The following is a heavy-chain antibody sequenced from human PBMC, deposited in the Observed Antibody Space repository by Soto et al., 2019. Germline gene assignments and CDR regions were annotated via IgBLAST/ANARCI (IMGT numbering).Heavy chain of an antibody. D-gene: IGHD4-17*01. V-gene: IGHV4-61*01. CDR2: IYYSGST. CDR1: GGSVSSGSYY. Sequence: SETLSLTCTVSGGSVSSGSYYWSWIRQPPGKGLEWIGYIYYSGSTNYNPSLKSRVTISVDTSKNQFSLKLSSVTAADTAVYYCARGGGRDDYVFDYSGHGTLVTVSS. J-gene: IGHJ4*01. CDR3: ARGGGRDDYVFDY.